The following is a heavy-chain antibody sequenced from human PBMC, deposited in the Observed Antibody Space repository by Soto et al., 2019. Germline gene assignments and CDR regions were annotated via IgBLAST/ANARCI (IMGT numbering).Heavy chain of an antibody. CDR2: IYYSGST. V-gene: IGHV4-59*08. CDR3: AKNWNWGSLVQ. Sequence: SETLSLTCTVSGGSISSYYWSWIRQPPGKGLEWIGYIYYSGSTNYNPSLKSRVTISVDTSKDQFSLKLNSMTAADTAVYYCAKNWNWGSLVQGGKGTLVTVSS. D-gene: IGHD7-27*01. CDR1: GGSISSYY. J-gene: IGHJ4*02.